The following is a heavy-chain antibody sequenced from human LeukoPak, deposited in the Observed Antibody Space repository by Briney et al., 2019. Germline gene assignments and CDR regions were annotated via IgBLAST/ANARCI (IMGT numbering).Heavy chain of an antibody. CDR2: IYHSGST. CDR1: GGSISSSNW. J-gene: IGHJ3*02. Sequence: SGTLSLTCAVSGGSISSSNWWSWVRQPPGKGLEWIGEIYHSGSTNYNPSLKSRVTISVDKSKNQFSLKLSSVTAADTAVYYCYAYGDYAAVVDALDIWGQGTMVTVSS. D-gene: IGHD4-17*01. CDR3: YAYGDYAAVVDALDI. V-gene: IGHV4-4*02.